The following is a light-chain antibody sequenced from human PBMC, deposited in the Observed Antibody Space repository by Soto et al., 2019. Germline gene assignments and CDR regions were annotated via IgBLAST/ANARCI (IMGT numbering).Light chain of an antibody. V-gene: IGKV1-39*01. CDR2: ASS. CDR3: LQSYSTPFT. J-gene: IGKJ5*01. CDR1: QSIVSY. Sequence: DIQMTQSRSSLSASVGDRVTITCRASQSIVSYLNWYQQKPGKAPKLLIYASSYLQSGVPSRFSGSGSGTDFTLTINNLQPEDFATFFCLQSYSTPFTFGQGTRLEIK.